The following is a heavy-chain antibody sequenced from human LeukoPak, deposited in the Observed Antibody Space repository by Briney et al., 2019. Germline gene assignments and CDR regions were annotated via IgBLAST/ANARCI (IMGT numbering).Heavy chain of an antibody. D-gene: IGHD1-26*01. CDR2: IHPSGSS. CDR1: GGSISGYF. Sequence: PSETLSLTCTVSGGSISGYFWSWIRQPAGKGLEWIGRIHPSGSSNYNPFLKSRLTMSVDTSKNQFSLNLSSVTAADTAVYFCARDGNVERPYDSWGQGTLVTVSP. CDR3: ARDGNVERPYDS. J-gene: IGHJ4*02. V-gene: IGHV4-4*07.